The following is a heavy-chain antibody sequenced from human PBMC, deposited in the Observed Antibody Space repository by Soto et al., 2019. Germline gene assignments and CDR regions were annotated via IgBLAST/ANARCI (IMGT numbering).Heavy chain of an antibody. CDR3: ARETVAAAAFFDY. V-gene: IGHV1-8*01. CDR2: MNPNTGNS. Sequence: ASVKVSCKYSGYTFTSYDIYWVRQATGQGLEWMGWMNPNTGNSGYAQKFQGRVTVTSDTSINTVHMELSSLRSDDTAVYYCARETVAAAAFFDYWGQGALVTVSS. CDR1: GYTFTSYD. D-gene: IGHD6-13*01. J-gene: IGHJ4*02.